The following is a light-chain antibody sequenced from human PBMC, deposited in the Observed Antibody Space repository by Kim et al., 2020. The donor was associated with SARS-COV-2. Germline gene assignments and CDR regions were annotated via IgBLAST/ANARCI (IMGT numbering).Light chain of an antibody. Sequence: SVALGQTARITCGGSNIESKSVHWYQKKPGQAPVLVMYRDRYRPSGIPERLSGSNSGNTATLTISRAQAGDEADYYCQVWDSSSVVFGGGTQLTVL. V-gene: IGLV3-9*01. CDR1: NIESKS. CDR3: QVWDSSSVV. J-gene: IGLJ2*01. CDR2: RDR.